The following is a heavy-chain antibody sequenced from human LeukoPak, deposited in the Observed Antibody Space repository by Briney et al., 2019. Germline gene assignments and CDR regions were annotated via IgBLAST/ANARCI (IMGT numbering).Heavy chain of an antibody. D-gene: IGHD3-10*01. J-gene: IGHJ4*02. CDR3: ARSMAMVRGFDY. CDR2: INRNGGST. Sequence: PGGSLRLSCAASGFTFDDYGMSWVRQAPGKGLEWVSGINRNGGSTGYADSVKGRFTISRDNAKNFLYLQMNSLRAEDTALYYCARSMAMVRGFDYWGQGTLVTVSS. CDR1: GFTFDDYG. V-gene: IGHV3-20*04.